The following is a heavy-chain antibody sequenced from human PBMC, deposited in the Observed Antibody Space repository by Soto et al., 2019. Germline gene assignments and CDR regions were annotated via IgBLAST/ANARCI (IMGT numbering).Heavy chain of an antibody. Sequence: SLRLSCAASGFTFSSYSMNWVRQAPGKGLEWVSYISSSSSTIYYADSVKGRFTISRDNAKNSLYLQMNSLRAEDTAVYYCARGSLYYDFWSGYYNMDVWGKGTTVTVSS. CDR2: ISSSSSTI. CDR3: ARGSLYYDFWSGYYNMDV. CDR1: GFTFSSYS. D-gene: IGHD3-3*01. V-gene: IGHV3-48*01. J-gene: IGHJ6*03.